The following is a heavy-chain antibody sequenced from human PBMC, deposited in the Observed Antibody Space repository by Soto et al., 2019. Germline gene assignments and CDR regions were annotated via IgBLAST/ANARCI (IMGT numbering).Heavy chain of an antibody. CDR2: IYYSGST. Sequence: AETMSLTCTVSGGSISSYYWSWIRKPPGKGLEWIGYIYYSGSTNYNPSLKSRVTISVDTSKNQFSLKLSSVTAADTAVYYCARGGYSSGWYELVYWGQGTLVTVSS. D-gene: IGHD6-19*01. V-gene: IGHV4-59*01. CDR1: GGSISSYY. CDR3: ARGGYSSGWYELVY. J-gene: IGHJ4*02.